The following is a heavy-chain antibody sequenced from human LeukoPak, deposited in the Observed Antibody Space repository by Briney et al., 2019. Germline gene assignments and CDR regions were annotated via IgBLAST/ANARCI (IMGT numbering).Heavy chain of an antibody. V-gene: IGHV6-1*01. CDR1: GDSVSSYSAA. CDR2: AYYRSKWYN. J-gene: IGHJ3*02. Sequence: SQTLSLTCAISGDSVSSYSAAWSWIRQSPSRGLEWLGRAYYRSKWYNDYAVSVKSRITINPDTSKNQFSLQLTSVTPEDTAVYYCARSGGHDAFDIWGQGTMVTVSS. D-gene: IGHD4-23*01. CDR3: ARSGGHDAFDI.